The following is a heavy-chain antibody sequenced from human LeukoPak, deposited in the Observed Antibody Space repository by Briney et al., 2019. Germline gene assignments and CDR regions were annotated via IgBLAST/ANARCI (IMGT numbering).Heavy chain of an antibody. J-gene: IGHJ4*02. Sequence: GGSLRLSCAASGFTFSTYAMHWVRQAPGKGPEWVAAISYDGSNKNYADSVKGRFTISRDNSKNTLYLQMNSLRAEDTAVYYCARGVRIAVAGYIDYWGQGTLVTVSS. CDR2: ISYDGSNK. CDR1: GFTFSTYA. CDR3: ARGVRIAVAGYIDY. D-gene: IGHD6-19*01. V-gene: IGHV3-30*04.